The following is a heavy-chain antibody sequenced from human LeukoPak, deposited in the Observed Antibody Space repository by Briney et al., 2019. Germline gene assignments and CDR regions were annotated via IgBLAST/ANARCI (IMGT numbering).Heavy chain of an antibody. CDR1: GGSFSGYY. CDR2: INHSGST. Sequence: SETLSLTCAVYGGSFSGYYWSWIRQPPGKGLEWIGEINHSGSTNYNPSLKSRVTISVDTSKNQFSLKLSSVTAADTAVYYCARHIGYCSSTSCYWAFDIWGQGTMVTVSS. D-gene: IGHD2-2*01. J-gene: IGHJ3*02. CDR3: ARHIGYCSSTSCYWAFDI. V-gene: IGHV4-34*01.